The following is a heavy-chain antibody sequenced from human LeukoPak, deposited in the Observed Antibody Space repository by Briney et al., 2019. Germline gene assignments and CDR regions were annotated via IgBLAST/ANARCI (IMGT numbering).Heavy chain of an antibody. V-gene: IGHV1-8*01. CDR1: GYTLTSYD. CDR2: MNPNSGNT. D-gene: IGHD3-16*02. Sequence: ASVKVSCKASGYTLTSYDINWVRQATGQGLEWMGWMNPNSGNTGYAQKFQGRVTMTRNTSISTAYMELSSLRSEDTAVYYCARERSYPTDYYYYGMDVWGQGTTVTVSS. J-gene: IGHJ6*02. CDR3: ARERSYPTDYYYYGMDV.